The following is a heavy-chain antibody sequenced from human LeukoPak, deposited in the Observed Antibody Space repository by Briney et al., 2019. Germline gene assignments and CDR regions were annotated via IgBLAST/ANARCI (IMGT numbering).Heavy chain of an antibody. CDR1: GFTFNNAW. CDR2: IKSKTDGGTT. CDR3: TTVAQDYDFWSGYEQTYYYYMDV. V-gene: IGHV3-15*01. D-gene: IGHD3-3*01. J-gene: IGHJ6*03. Sequence: GGSLRLSCAASGFTFNNAWMTWVRQAPGKGLEWVGRIKSKTDGGTTDYAAPVKGRFTISRDDSKNTLYLQMNSLKTEDTAAYYCTTVAQDYDFWSGYEQTYYYYMDVWGKGTTVTVSS.